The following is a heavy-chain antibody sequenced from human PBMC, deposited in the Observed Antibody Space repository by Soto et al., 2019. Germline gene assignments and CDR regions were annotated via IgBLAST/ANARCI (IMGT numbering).Heavy chain of an antibody. J-gene: IGHJ4*02. CDR2: IDYSGAAT. CDR1: GFTFSSSA. V-gene: IGHV3-23*01. Sequence: GSLRLSCAASGFTFSSSAMGWVRQAPGKGLEWLSLIDYSGAATYYADSVKGRFTISRDNSKNTLYLQLNSLRVEDTAVYYCATQDFRGTTGTTWGQGTLVTVSS. CDR3: ATQDFRGTTGTT. D-gene: IGHD1-1*01.